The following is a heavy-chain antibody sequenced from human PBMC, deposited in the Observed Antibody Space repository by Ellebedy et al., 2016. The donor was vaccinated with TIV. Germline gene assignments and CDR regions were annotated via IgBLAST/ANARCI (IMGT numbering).Heavy chain of an antibody. CDR1: SASMSGYY. V-gene: IGHV4-59*01. CDR3: ARARPRPLRDGNTFYFDY. CDR2: FYSSGST. J-gene: IGHJ4*02. Sequence: MPSETLSLTCTVSSASMSGYYWNWIRQTPGKGLEWMGYFYSSGSTNYNPSLKSRVTISLDRSKNQFSLSLSSVTAADTALYFCARARPRPLRDGNTFYFDYWGQGMLVTVSS. D-gene: IGHD5-24*01.